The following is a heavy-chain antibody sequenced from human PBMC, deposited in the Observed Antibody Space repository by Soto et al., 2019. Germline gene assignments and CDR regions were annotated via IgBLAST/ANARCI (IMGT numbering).Heavy chain of an antibody. CDR3: ARGEDAFFYYGLDV. CDR1: GGSITSSY. CDR2: IYDTGISGYTPST. J-gene: IGHJ6*02. V-gene: IGHV4-59*01. Sequence: SETLSLTCTVSGGSITSSYRSWIRRPPGKGLEWIAYIYDTGISGYTPSTSYNPSLKSRVTMSVDTSKSQFSLKLTSVTAADTAVYYCARGEDAFFYYGLDVWGQGITVTVSS.